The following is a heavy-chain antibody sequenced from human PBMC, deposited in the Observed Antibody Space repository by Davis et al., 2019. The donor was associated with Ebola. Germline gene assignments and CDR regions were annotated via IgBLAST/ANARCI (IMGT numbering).Heavy chain of an antibody. V-gene: IGHV3-30*03. J-gene: IGHJ4*02. D-gene: IGHD5-18*01. CDR3: ARSTAMVY. Sequence: GGSLRLTCAASGFTFSSYGMHWVRQAPGKGLEWVAVISYDGSNKYYADSVKGRFTISRDNSKNTLYLQMNSLRAEDTAVYYFARSTAMVYWGQGTLVTVSS. CDR2: ISYDGSNK. CDR1: GFTFSSYG.